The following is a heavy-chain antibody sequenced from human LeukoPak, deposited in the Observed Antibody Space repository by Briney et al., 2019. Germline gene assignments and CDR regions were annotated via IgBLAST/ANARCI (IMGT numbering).Heavy chain of an antibody. CDR3: ALTTVTTDDAFDI. J-gene: IGHJ3*02. CDR1: GYTFTSYG. D-gene: IGHD4-17*01. V-gene: IGHV1-18*01. CDR2: ISAYNGNT. Sequence: ASVKVSCKASGYTFTSYGISWVRQAPGQGLELMGWISAYNGNTNYAQKLQGRVTMTTDTSTSTAYMELRSLRSDDTAVYYCALTTVTTDDAFDIWGQGTMVTVSS.